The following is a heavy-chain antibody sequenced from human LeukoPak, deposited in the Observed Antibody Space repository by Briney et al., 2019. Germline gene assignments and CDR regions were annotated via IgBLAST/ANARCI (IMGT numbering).Heavy chain of an antibody. J-gene: IGHJ4*02. Sequence: GGSLRLSCVASGFTFSDYAMTWFRRAPGKGLECVSGISDRGDRMDYADSVKGRFTIPRDNSKNTLYLQIHSLKVEDTAIYFCAKDLGSRGLGTTLINWGQGTLVTVSS. CDR3: AKDLGSRGLGTTLIN. V-gene: IGHV3-23*01. D-gene: IGHD1/OR15-1a*01. CDR2: ISDRGDRM. CDR1: GFTFSDYA.